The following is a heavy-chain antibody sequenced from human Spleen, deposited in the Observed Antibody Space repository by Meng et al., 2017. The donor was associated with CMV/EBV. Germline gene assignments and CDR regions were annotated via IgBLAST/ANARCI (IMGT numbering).Heavy chain of an antibody. CDR1: GFSFSSYG. V-gene: IGHV3-30*19. CDR3: ARDNPGIEAAGGDFDY. D-gene: IGHD6-13*01. J-gene: IGHJ4*02. CDR2: IWYDGSNK. Sequence: GFSFSSYGMHWVRQAPGKGLEWVAVIWYDGSNKYYADSVKGRFTISRDNSKNTLYLQMNSLRAEDTAVYYCARDNPGIEAAGGDFDYWGQGTLVTVSS.